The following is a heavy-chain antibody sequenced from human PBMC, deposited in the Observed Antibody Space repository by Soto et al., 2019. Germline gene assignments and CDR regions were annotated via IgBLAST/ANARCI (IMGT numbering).Heavy chain of an antibody. Sequence: EVQLVEPGGGLVKPGGSLRLSCEASGFTFSSYSMNWVRQAPGKGLEWVSSISSSSSYIYYADSVKGRFTISRDNAKKSLYLQMNSRRAEDKAVYYCARDGDYYGSGSYLGAFDIWGQWTMVTVSS. CDR1: GFTFSSYS. J-gene: IGHJ3*02. CDR3: ARDGDYYGSGSYLGAFDI. D-gene: IGHD3-10*01. CDR2: ISSSSSYI. V-gene: IGHV3-21*01.